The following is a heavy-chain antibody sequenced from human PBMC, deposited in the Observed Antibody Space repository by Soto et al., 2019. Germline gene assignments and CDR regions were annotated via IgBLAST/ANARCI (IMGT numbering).Heavy chain of an antibody. J-gene: IGHJ5*02. CDR2: INAGNGNT. CDR1: GYTFTSYA. V-gene: IGHV1-3*01. D-gene: IGHD3-9*01. CDR3: AREGGSYYDISNWFDP. Sequence: QVQLVQSGAEVKKPGASVKVSCKASGYTFTSYAMHWVRQAPGQRLEWMGWINAGNGNTKYSQKFQGRVTITRDTSASTAYMEVSSLRSEDTAVYYCAREGGSYYDISNWFDPWGQGTLVTVSS.